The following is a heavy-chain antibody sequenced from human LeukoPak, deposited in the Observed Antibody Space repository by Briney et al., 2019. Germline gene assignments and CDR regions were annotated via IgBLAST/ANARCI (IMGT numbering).Heavy chain of an antibody. J-gene: IGHJ6*02. V-gene: IGHV3-64*01. CDR3: ARGQGIAARYYYYGMDV. Sequence: GGSLRLSCAPSGFTFSSYAMHWVRQAPGKGLEYVSSISSNGGSTYYANSVKGRFTISRDNSKNTLYLQMNSLRAEDTAVYYCARGQGIAARYYYYGMDVWGQGTTVTVSS. D-gene: IGHD6-6*01. CDR2: ISSNGGST. CDR1: GFTFSSYA.